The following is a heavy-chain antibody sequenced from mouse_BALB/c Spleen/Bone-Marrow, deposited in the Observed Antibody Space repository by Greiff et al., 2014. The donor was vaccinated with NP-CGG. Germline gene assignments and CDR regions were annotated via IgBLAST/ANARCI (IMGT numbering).Heavy chain of an antibody. D-gene: IGHD2-3*01. CDR1: GFTFSSYA. Sequence: EVKLMESGGGLVKPGGSLKLSCAASGFTFSSYAMSWVRQTPEKRLEWVASISSGGSTYYPDSVKGRFTISRDNARNILYLQMSSLRSEDTAMYYCAGGYDGYYGFAYWGQGTLVTVSA. V-gene: IGHV5-6-5*01. CDR3: AGGYDGYYGFAY. J-gene: IGHJ3*01. CDR2: ISSGGST.